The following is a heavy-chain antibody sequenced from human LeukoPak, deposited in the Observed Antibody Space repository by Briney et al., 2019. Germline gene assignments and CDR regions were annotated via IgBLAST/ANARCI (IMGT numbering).Heavy chain of an antibody. V-gene: IGHV4-59*01. CDR2: IYYSGST. CDR3: ARDFRVAGGNYYMDV. Sequence: PSETLSLTCTVSGGSISSYYWSWIRQPPGKGLEWIGYIYYSGSTNYNPSLKSRVTISVDTSKNQFSLKLNSVTAADTAVYYCARDFRVAGGNYYMDVWGKGTTVTVSS. CDR1: GGSISSYY. D-gene: IGHD6-19*01. J-gene: IGHJ6*03.